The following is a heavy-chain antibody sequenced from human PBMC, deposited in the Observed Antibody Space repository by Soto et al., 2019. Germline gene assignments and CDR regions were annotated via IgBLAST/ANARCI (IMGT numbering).Heavy chain of an antibody. CDR3: ARGDSTDCSNGVCSFFYNHDMDV. V-gene: IGHV1-2*04. D-gene: IGHD2-8*01. J-gene: IGHJ6*02. CDR2: INPESGGT. Sequence: GASVKVSCKASGYTFTNNGIHWVRRAPGQRLEWMGWINPESGGTSTAQKFQGWVTMTTDTSISTASMELTRLTSDDTAIYYCARGDSTDCSNGVCSFFYNHDMDVWGQGTTVTVSS. CDR1: GYTFTNNG.